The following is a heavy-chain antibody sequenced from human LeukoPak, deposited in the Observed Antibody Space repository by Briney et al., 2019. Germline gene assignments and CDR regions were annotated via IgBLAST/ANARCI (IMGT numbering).Heavy chain of an antibody. J-gene: IGHJ4*02. V-gene: IGHV3-21*01. D-gene: IGHD2-15*01. CDR3: ARQSNRREYCSGGSCYPFDY. CDR2: IGSTSNYI. Sequence: GGSLRLSCAASGFTFSSYSMNWVRQAPGKGLEWVSSIGSTSNYIYYSDSVKGRFTISRDNAKNSLYLQMNSLRAEDTAVYYCARQSNRREYCSGGSCYPFDYWGQGTLVTVSS. CDR1: GFTFSSYS.